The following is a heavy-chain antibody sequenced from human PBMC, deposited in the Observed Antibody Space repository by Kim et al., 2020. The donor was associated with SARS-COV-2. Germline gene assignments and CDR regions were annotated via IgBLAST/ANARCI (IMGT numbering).Heavy chain of an antibody. CDR2: INSNSGDT. CDR3: ARADPLGSGFPFYYFDH. V-gene: IGHV1-2*02. D-gene: IGHD6-25*01. J-gene: IGHJ4*02. Sequence: ASVKVSCKASGYTFTAYYIYWLRQAPGQGLEWLGWINSNSGDTVYVQKYQDRVTMTTDTSVTTTYMELDSLSFDDTAVYYCARADPLGSGFPFYYFDHWGQGTLVTVSS. CDR1: GYTFTAYY.